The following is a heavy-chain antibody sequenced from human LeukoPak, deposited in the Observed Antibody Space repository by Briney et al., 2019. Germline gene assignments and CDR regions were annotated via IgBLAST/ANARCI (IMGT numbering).Heavy chain of an antibody. D-gene: IGHD2-21*02. CDR1: GFTFSSYA. J-gene: IGHJ4*02. Sequence: GRSLRLSCVASGFTFSSYAMHWVRQAPAKGLEWVAVISYDGSNKYYADSLKGRFTISRDNSKNSLYLQMSSLRAEDTAGYYCAREEGSMVTIYYWGEGTLVAVSS. V-gene: IGHV3-30-3*01. CDR3: AREEGSMVTIYY. CDR2: ISYDGSNK.